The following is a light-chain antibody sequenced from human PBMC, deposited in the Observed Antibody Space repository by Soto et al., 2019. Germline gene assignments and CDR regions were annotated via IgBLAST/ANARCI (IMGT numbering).Light chain of an antibody. CDR3: QKYNSAPWT. J-gene: IGKJ1*01. Sequence: DIQMTQSPSTLSASVGDRVTLTCRASQGISNYLAWYQQKPGKVPKLLIYAASTLQSGVPSRFSGSGSGTDFTLTISSLQPEDVATYYCQKYNSAPWTFGQGTKVDI. CDR2: AAS. CDR1: QGISNY. V-gene: IGKV1-27*01.